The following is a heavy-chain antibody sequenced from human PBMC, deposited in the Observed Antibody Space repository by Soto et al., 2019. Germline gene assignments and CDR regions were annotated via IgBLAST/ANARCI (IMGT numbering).Heavy chain of an antibody. J-gene: IGHJ4*02. CDR2: IKPDGSDK. V-gene: IGHV3-7*01. Sequence: RGSLRLSCAASGFIFSSHWMTWVRQAPGKGLEWVADIKPDGSDKHYVDSVKGRFTISRDNAEHSLYLQMSSLRAEDTAVYYCARLYGSVSTFDYWGQGTLVTVSS. D-gene: IGHD6-25*01. CDR1: GFIFSSHW. CDR3: ARLYGSVSTFDY.